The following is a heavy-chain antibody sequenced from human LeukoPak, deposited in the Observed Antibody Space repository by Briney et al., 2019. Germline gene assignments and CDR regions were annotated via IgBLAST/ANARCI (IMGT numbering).Heavy chain of an antibody. Sequence: SETLSLTCTVSGGTISSYYWSWIRQPAGKGLEWIGRIYTSGSTNYNPSLKSRVTISVDTSKNQFSLKLSSVTAADTAVYYCARVRAVAGTYWFDPWGQGTLVTISS. V-gene: IGHV4-4*07. CDR3: ARVRAVAGTYWFDP. CDR2: IYTSGST. D-gene: IGHD6-19*01. CDR1: GGTISSYY. J-gene: IGHJ5*02.